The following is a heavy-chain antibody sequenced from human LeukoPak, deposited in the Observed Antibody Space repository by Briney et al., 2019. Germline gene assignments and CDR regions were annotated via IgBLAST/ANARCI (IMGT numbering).Heavy chain of an antibody. D-gene: IGHD6-19*01. J-gene: IGHJ4*02. V-gene: IGHV4-38-2*01. CDR3: ARLSSGWYPQIDY. CDR1: GYSISSGYY. Sequence: SETLSLTCAVSGYSISSGYYWGWIRQPPGKGLEWIGSIYHSGSTYYNPSLKSRVTISVDTSKNQFSLKLSSVTAADTAVYYCARLSSGWYPQIDYWGQGTLVTVSS. CDR2: IYHSGST.